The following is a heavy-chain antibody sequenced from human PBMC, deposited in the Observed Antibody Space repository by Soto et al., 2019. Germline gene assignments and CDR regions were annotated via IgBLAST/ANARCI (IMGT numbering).Heavy chain of an antibody. Sequence: QVQLVQSGAEVKKPGASVKVSCKASGYSFTSYGISWVRQAPGQGLEWMGWISAYNGNTNYAQKLQGRVTMTTDTSTRSAYLEPRSLTPDDTAAEYCARDNGFGESDGWGQGATVTVSS. CDR3: ARDNGFGESDG. V-gene: IGHV1-18*01. CDR2: ISAYNGNT. D-gene: IGHD3-10*01. CDR1: GYSFTSYG. J-gene: IGHJ6*02.